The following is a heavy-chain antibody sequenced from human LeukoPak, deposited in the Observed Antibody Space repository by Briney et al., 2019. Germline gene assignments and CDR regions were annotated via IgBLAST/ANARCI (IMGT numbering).Heavy chain of an antibody. CDR1: GFTFRDSA. J-gene: IGHJ5*02. CDR2: ISDDGSKR. V-gene: IGHV3-30*04. D-gene: IGHD3-16*01. CDR3: AREGGFMMVGEINADNWFDP. Sequence: GGSLRLSCSGAGFTFRDSAFHWVRQAPGKGLEWVAVISDDGSKRFYADSVKGRFTISRDNSRDTLYLYMQTLRPEDSAVYYCAREGGFMMVGEINADNWFDPWGQGTPVTVSS.